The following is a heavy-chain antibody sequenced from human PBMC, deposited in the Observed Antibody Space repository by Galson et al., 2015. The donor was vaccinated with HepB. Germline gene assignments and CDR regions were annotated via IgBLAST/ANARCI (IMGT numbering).Heavy chain of an antibody. J-gene: IGHJ4*02. CDR2: ISSSGNTI. CDR1: AFTFSTYS. D-gene: IGHD3-3*01. V-gene: IGHV3-48*04. CDR3: ARAPNPGFWSGYADY. Sequence: SLRLSCAASAFTFSTYSMNWVRQAPGKGLEWISYISSSGNTIYYADSVKGRFTISRDNAKNSLYLQMNSLRFEDTAVYYCARAPNPGFWSGYADYWGQGTLVTVSS.